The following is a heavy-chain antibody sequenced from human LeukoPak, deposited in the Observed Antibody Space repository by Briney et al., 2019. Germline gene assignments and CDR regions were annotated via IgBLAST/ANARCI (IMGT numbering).Heavy chain of an antibody. D-gene: IGHD1-1*01. J-gene: IGHJ4*02. CDR1: GGSISSYY. CDR3: ARGTTNFDY. V-gene: IGHV4-59*01. CDR2: IYYNGST. Sequence: SETLSLTCTVSGGSISSYYWSWIRQPPGKGLEWIGYIYYNGSTNYNPSLKSRVTISVDTSKNQFSLKLSSVTAADTAVYYCARGTTNFDYWGQGTLVTVSS.